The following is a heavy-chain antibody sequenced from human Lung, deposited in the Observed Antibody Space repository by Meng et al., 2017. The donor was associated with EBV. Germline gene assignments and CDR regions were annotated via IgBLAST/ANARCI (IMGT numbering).Heavy chain of an antibody. CDR3: ARGKLSGYRYFDY. V-gene: IGHV4-4*02. J-gene: IGHJ4*02. CDR2: IYHSGST. CDR1: GGAFSSSNG. D-gene: IGHD3-3*01. Sequence: QVQLPKWGEGRFKPSETLSLSCAVSGGAFSSSNGWSWVRQPPGKGLEWIGEIYHSGSTNYNPSLKSRVTISVDKSKNQFSLKLSSVTAADTAVYYCARGKLSGYRYFDYWGQGTLVTVSS.